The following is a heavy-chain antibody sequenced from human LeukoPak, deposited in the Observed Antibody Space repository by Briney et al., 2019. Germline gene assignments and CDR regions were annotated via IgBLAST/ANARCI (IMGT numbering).Heavy chain of an antibody. CDR2: IYTSGST. CDR1: GGSISSYY. CDR3: ASEHYYGSGSYYSY. D-gene: IGHD3-10*01. V-gene: IGHV4-4*07. J-gene: IGHJ4*02. Sequence: SETLSLTCTVSGGSISSYYWSWIRQPAGKGLEWIGRIYTSGSTNYNPSLKSRVPMSVDTSKNQFSLKLSSVTAADTAVYYCASEHYYGSGSYYSYWGQGTLVTVSS.